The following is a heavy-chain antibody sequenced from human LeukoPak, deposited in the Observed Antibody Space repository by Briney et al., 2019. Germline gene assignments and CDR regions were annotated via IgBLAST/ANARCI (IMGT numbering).Heavy chain of an antibody. CDR1: GFTFSNYI. D-gene: IGHD7-27*01. V-gene: IGHV3-30*02. Sequence: PGGSLRLSCAASGFTFSNYIMTWVRQAPGKGLEWVAFMWYDGNYIHYAESVKGRCTISRDNSKKTLYLQMSSLRAEDSALYYCARGISNWGNLDYWGQGTLVTVSS. J-gene: IGHJ4*02. CDR2: MWYDGNYI. CDR3: ARGISNWGNLDY.